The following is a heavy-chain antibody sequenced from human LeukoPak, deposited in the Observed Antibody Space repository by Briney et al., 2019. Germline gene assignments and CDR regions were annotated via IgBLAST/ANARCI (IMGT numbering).Heavy chain of an antibody. D-gene: IGHD3-16*01. J-gene: IGHJ4*02. Sequence: SETLSLTCAVSGGSISSSNWWSWVRQPPGKGLEWIGEIYHSGSTNYNPSLMSRVSISLDKSKNHLSLKLSSVTAADTAVYYCARGGGYYFDYWGQGTLVTVSS. V-gene: IGHV4-4*02. CDR2: IYHSGST. CDR1: GGSISSSNW. CDR3: ARGGGYYFDY.